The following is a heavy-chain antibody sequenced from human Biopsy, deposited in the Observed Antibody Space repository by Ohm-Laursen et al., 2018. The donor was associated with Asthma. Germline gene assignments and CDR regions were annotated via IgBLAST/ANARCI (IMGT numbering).Heavy chain of an antibody. D-gene: IGHD5-24*01. CDR3: ARVKDGYNFDY. Sequence: SETLSLTCAASGGSISRSNWWSWVRQPPGKGLEWIGEIYHSGSTNYNPSLRSQVTISVDKSKNQFSLKLSSVTAADTAVYYCARVKDGYNFDYWGQGTLVTVSS. V-gene: IGHV4-4*02. CDR1: GGSISRSNW. J-gene: IGHJ4*02. CDR2: IYHSGST.